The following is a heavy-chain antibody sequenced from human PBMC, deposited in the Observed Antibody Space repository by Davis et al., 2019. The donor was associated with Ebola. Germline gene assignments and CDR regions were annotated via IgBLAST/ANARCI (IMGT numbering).Heavy chain of an antibody. CDR1: GFTFSSYS. J-gene: IGHJ4*02. CDR2: ISSSSSYI. Sequence: PGGSLRLSCAASGFTFSSYSMNCVRQAPGKGLEWVSSISSSSSYIYYADSVKGRFTISRDNAKNSLYLQMNSLRAEDTAVYYCARDLDYYDSSGYSHYFDYWGQGTLVTVSS. CDR3: ARDLDYYDSSGYSHYFDY. D-gene: IGHD3-22*01. V-gene: IGHV3-21*01.